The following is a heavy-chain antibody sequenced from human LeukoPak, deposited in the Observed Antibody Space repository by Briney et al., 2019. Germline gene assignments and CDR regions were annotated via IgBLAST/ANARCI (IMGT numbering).Heavy chain of an antibody. CDR2: IYYSGST. J-gene: IGHJ3*02. V-gene: IGHV4-59*01. D-gene: IGHD3-9*01. CDR1: GGSISTYY. Sequence: SETLSLTCTVSGGSISTYYWSWIRQPPGKGLEWIGHIYYSGSTNYNPSLKSRVTISVDTSKNQFSLKLSSVTAADTAVYYCARGILTGPIYAFDIWGQGTMVTVSS. CDR3: ARGILTGPIYAFDI.